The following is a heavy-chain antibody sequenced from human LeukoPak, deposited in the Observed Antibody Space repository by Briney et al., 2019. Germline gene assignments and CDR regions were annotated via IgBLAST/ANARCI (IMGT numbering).Heavy chain of an antibody. J-gene: IGHJ4*02. CDR3: ARERGYSYGAHCDY. D-gene: IGHD5-18*01. V-gene: IGHV3-33*01. Sequence: SGRSLRLSCAASGFTFSMYGMHWVRQVPGKGLEWVAVIWYDGSNKYYADSVKGRFTISRDNSKNTVYLQMNSLRAEDTAVYYCARERGYSYGAHCDYWGQGTLVTVSS. CDR1: GFTFSMYG. CDR2: IWYDGSNK.